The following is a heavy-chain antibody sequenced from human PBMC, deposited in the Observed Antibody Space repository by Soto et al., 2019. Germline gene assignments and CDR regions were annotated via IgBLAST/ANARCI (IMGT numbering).Heavy chain of an antibody. CDR3: VRGTNGWRGMDY. D-gene: IGHD2-8*01. J-gene: IGHJ4*02. CDR1: GFTFSSYP. CDR2: ITEDGSGT. Sequence: GGSLRLSCATSGFTFSSYPIHWVRQAPGKGPVWVSRITEDGSGTTYADSVKGRFTITRDNAKNTMYLQMSGLGAEDTAVYHCVRGTNGWRGMDYWGQGTLVTVSS. V-gene: IGHV3-74*01.